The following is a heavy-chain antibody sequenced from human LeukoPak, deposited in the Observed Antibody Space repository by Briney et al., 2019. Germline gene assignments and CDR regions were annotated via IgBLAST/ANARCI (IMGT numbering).Heavy chain of an antibody. V-gene: IGHV1-3*01. Sequence: ASVKVSCKASGYTFTNYAVHWVRQAPGQRLEWMGWINAGNGNTEYSQNFQDRVTITRDTSATTAYMELSSLRSEDTAVYYCARELDEYYFDYWGQGTLVTVSS. CDR3: ARELDEYYFDY. CDR1: GYTFTNYA. CDR2: INAGNGNT. D-gene: IGHD3-3*02. J-gene: IGHJ4*02.